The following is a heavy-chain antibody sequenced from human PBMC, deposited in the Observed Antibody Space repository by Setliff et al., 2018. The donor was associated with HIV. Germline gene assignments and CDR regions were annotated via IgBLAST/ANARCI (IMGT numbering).Heavy chain of an antibody. Sequence: SETLSLTCTVSGGSISSGSYFWTWIRQPAGNGLEWIGEINHRGSTNYIPSLKSRATISIDTSKNQLSLKLRSVTAADTAVYYCARDPHGDNWFDPWGQGTLVTVSS. CDR2: INHRGST. V-gene: IGHV4-61*09. CDR3: ARDPHGDNWFDP. J-gene: IGHJ5*02. CDR1: GGSISSGSYF.